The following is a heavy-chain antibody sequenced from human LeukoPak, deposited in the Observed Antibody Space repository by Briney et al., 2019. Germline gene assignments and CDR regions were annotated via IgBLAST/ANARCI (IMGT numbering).Heavy chain of an antibody. Sequence: ASVKVSCKASGYTSTGYYMHWVRQAPGQGLEWMGWINPNSGGTNYAQKFQGRVTMTRDTSISTAYMELSRLGSDHTAVYYCARDFSHYDILPGYHYYFDYWGQGTLVTVSS. D-gene: IGHD3-9*01. CDR3: ARDFSHYDILPGYHYYFDY. J-gene: IGHJ4*02. CDR1: GYTSTGYY. CDR2: INPNSGGT. V-gene: IGHV1-2*02.